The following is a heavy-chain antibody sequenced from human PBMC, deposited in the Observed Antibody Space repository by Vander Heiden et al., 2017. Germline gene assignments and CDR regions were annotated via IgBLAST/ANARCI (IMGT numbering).Heavy chain of an antibody. J-gene: IGHJ4*02. CDR2: IYPADSET. Sequence: LVQSGAEVKKPGESLKISCQAAGYPFRDSWIGWGRQMTGKGLEAMGVIYPADSETRYSPSFEGQVTMSVDKSTNTAYLEWRSLKASDSAMYYCARQNDGNYGDYPYEFWGQGTQVTVSS. D-gene: IGHD4-17*01. CDR1: GYPFRDSW. CDR3: ARQNDGNYGDYPYEF. V-gene: IGHV5-51*01.